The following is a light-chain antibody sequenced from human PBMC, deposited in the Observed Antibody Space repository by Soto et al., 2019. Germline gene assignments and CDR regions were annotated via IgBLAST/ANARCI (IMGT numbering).Light chain of an antibody. CDR2: LSF. J-gene: IGKJ2*01. CDR3: MQALQTPAYT. Sequence: DIVMTQSPLSLPVTPGEPASMSCRSSQSLLHSNGYNYLDWYLQKPGQSPQLLIYLSFNRASGVPDRFSGSGSGTDFTLRITRVEAEDVGVYYCMQALQTPAYTFGQGTKLEI. CDR1: QSLLHSNGYNY. V-gene: IGKV2-28*01.